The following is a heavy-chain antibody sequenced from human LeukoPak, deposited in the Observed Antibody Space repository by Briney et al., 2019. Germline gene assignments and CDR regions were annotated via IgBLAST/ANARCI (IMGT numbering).Heavy chain of an antibody. CDR3: TTPLNFYGSGRRGSPYY. V-gene: IGHV3-15*01. Sequence: GGSLRLSCAASGLTFSNAWMIWVRQAPGKGLEWVGHIKRKSDGGTADYAAPVKGRFTISRDDSEDTLYLQMNSLNTDDTAVYYCTTPLNFYGSGRRGSPYYWGQGTLVTVSS. CDR1: GLTFSNAW. D-gene: IGHD3-10*01. CDR2: IKRKSDGGTA. J-gene: IGHJ4*02.